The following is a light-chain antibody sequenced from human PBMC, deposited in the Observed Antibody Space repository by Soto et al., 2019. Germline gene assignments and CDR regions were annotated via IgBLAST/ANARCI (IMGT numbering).Light chain of an antibody. Sequence: IQMTQSPSSLSASVGDRVTITCRGSQSSTRYLNWVQQKPGKAPKLLIFAASRLQNGVPSRFSGSGFGTHFTLTISSLRPEDFATCYCQQGYSDPLYIFGPGTKVDIK. CDR1: QSSTRY. CDR3: QQGYSDPLYI. J-gene: IGKJ2*01. V-gene: IGKV1-39*01. CDR2: AAS.